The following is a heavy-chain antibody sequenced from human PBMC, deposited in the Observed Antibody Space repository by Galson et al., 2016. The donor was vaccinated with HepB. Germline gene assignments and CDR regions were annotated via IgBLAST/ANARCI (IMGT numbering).Heavy chain of an antibody. D-gene: IGHD1-26*01. Sequence: SETLSLTCNVSGAPITNFYWRWIRQPPGKGLEWIGYIHHSGSTNYKPSLKSRVIISMDTSKNQFSLKLNSVTTADTAEYDCARVGRWEPYDWFDPWGQGTQVTVSS. V-gene: IGHV4-59*01. J-gene: IGHJ5*02. CDR3: ARVGRWEPYDWFDP. CDR1: GAPITNFY. CDR2: IHHSGST.